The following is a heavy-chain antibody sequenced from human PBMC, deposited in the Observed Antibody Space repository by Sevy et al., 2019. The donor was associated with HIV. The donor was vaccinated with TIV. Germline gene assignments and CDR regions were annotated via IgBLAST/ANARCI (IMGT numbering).Heavy chain of an antibody. CDR3: ARSLWFGELSRLYNWFDP. V-gene: IGHV1-18*01. CDR2: ISAYNGNT. J-gene: IGHJ5*02. CDR1: GYTITSYG. Sequence: ASVKVSCKASGYTITSYGISWVRQAPGQGLEWMGWISAYNGNTNYAQKLQGRVTMTTDTSTSTAYMELRSLRSDDTAVYYCARSLWFGELSRLYNWFDPWGQGTLVTVSS. D-gene: IGHD3-10*01.